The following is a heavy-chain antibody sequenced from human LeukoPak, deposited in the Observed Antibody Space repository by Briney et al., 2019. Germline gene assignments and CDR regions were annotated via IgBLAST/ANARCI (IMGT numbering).Heavy chain of an antibody. Sequence: GGSLRLSCAASGFTFTSYAMSWVRQAPGKGLEWVSVISGSGGSTYYADSVKGRFSISRDNSKNTLYLQMNSLRAEDTAVYYCAKDWAPRGYDSGYDYWGQGTLVTVSS. CDR3: AKDWAPRGYDSGYDY. D-gene: IGHD5-18*01. CDR2: ISGSGGST. CDR1: GFTFTSYA. J-gene: IGHJ4*02. V-gene: IGHV3-23*01.